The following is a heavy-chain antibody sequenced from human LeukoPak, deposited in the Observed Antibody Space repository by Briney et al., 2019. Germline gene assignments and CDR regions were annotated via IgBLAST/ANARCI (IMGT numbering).Heavy chain of an antibody. V-gene: IGHV4-59*08. D-gene: IGHD6-19*01. CDR2: IYYSGSP. CDR3: ARQGYISGQGFRNNWFDP. CDR1: GGPISSYY. J-gene: IGHJ5*02. Sequence: SETLSLTCTVSGGPISSYYWSWIRQPPGKGLEWIGYIYYSGSPNYNPSLKSRVTISVDTSKNQFSLKLSPVTAADTAVYYCARQGYISGQGFRNNWFDPWGQGSLVTVSS.